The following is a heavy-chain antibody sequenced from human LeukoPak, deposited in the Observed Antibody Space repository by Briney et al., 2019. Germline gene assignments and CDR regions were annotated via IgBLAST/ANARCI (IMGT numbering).Heavy chain of an antibody. J-gene: IGHJ4*02. CDR3: AKDRPNYYGSNGHYYRRDGDY. V-gene: IGHV3-23*01. Sequence: PGGSLRLSCAASGFTFSIYAMSWVRQAPGKGLQWVSSITSSGDGTYYADSVKGRFTISRDNSENMLYLQMNSLRVEDTAVYFCAKDRPNYYGSNGHYYRRDGDYWGQGTLDTVSS. CDR1: GFTFSIYA. CDR2: ITSSGDGT. D-gene: IGHD3-22*01.